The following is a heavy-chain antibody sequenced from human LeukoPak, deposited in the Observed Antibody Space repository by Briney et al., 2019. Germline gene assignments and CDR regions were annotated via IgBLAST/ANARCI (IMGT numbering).Heavy chain of an antibody. CDR1: EFNFSTYA. V-gene: IGHV3-30*04. J-gene: IGHJ4*02. D-gene: IGHD5-24*01. CDR2: ISYDGSRK. Sequence: GGSLRLSCAASEFNFSTYAMHWVRQAPGKGLEWVALISYDGSRKHFADSVKGRFTISRDNSKNTLYLQMDSLRGEDTAVYYCARDSARRDGYNFDYWGQGTLVTVSS. CDR3: ARDSARRDGYNFDY.